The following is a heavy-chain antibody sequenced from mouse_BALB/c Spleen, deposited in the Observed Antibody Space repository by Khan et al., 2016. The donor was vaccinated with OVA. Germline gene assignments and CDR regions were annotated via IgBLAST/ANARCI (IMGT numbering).Heavy chain of an antibody. J-gene: IGHJ4*01. CDR2: IYTYTGKP. CDR3: ASTGDSGTMEY. Sequence: QIQLVQSGPELKKPGVTVKISCKASGYTFTTYGMNWVKQAPGKGLKWMGWIYTYTGKPTYVDDFTGLFAFSLDTSASTAYLQINNLKNEDTDIYFCASTGDSGTMEYWGKGTSVTVSS. CDR1: GYTFTTYG. V-gene: IGHV9-3-1*01. D-gene: IGHD2-13*01.